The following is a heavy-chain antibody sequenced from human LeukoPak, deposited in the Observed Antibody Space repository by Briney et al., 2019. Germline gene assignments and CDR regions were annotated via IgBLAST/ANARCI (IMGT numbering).Heavy chain of an antibody. J-gene: IGHJ5*02. D-gene: IGHD2-2*01. CDR3: ARVDQNWFDP. V-gene: IGHV1-69*06. CDR1: GGTLSSYA. CDR2: IIPIFGTA. Sequence: GSSVKVSCKASGGTLSSYAISWVRQAPGQGLEWMGGIIPIFGTANYAQKFQGRVTITADKSTSTAYMELSSLRSEDTAVYYCARVDQNWFDPWGQGTLVTVSS.